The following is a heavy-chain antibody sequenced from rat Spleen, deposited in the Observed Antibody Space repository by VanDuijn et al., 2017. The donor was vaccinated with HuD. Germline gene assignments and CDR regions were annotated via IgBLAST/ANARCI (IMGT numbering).Heavy chain of an antibody. D-gene: IGHD1-6*01. J-gene: IGHJ4*01. CDR2: IHAGSGIT. Sequence: QIQLQQSGAELAKPGSSVKISCKASGYTFTSYYVSWIKQTTGQGLEYIGYIHAGSGITNYNEKFKGKATLTVDKSSSTAFMQFSGLTHDDSAVYYCASPRPTTDYYYVLDAWGQGTSVTVSS. CDR3: ASPRPTTDYYYVLDA. V-gene: IGHV1-43*01. CDR1: GYTFTSYY.